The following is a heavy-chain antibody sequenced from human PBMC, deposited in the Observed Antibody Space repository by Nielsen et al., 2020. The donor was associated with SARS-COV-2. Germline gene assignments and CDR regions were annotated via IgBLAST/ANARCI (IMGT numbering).Heavy chain of an antibody. J-gene: IGHJ5*02. CDR2: IWYDGSNK. V-gene: IGHV3-33*01. Sequence: GGSLRLSCAASGFTFSSYGMHWVRQAPGKGLEWVAVIWYDGSNKYYADSVKGRFTISRDNSKNTLYLQMNSLRAEDTALYHCAREVVAGPPRLSPWGQGTLVTVSS. CDR1: GFTFSSYG. CDR3: AREVVAGPPRLSP. D-gene: IGHD6-19*01.